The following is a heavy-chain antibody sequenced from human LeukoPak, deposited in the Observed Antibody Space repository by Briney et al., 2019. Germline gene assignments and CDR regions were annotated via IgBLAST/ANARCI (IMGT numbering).Heavy chain of an antibody. CDR1: SFTFSNYD. CDR2: IGFSGTTI. CDR3: ARENPCADY. Sequence: GRSLRLSCTASSFTFSNYDMNWVRQAPGKVLEWISYIGFSGTTITYADSGKGRFIISRDNAKNSLYLQMNSLRAEDTAVYYCARENPCADYWGQATLVSVSS. J-gene: IGHJ4*02. V-gene: IGHV3-48*03.